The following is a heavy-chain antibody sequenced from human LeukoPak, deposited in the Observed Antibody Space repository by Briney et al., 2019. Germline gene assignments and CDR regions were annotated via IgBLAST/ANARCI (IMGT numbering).Heavy chain of an antibody. D-gene: IGHD3-3*01. V-gene: IGHV3-23*01. J-gene: IGHJ3*01. CDR3: AIHGGGTIRIEAFDV. Sequence: GGSLRLSCAASAFTFSSYGMSWVRQAPGEGLESVSAISGDGRDIFYADAVKGRFTISRDNSKNTLYLQMNSLRDEDTALYYCAIHGGGTIRIEAFDVWGQGTMVTISS. CDR1: AFTFSSYG. CDR2: ISGDGRDI.